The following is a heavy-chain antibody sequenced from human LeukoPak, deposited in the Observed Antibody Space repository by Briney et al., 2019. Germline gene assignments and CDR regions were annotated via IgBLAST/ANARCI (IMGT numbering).Heavy chain of an antibody. D-gene: IGHD3-22*01. J-gene: IGHJ4*02. V-gene: IGHV3-64*04. Sequence: GGSLRLSCSASGFTFSRYNMHWVRQAPGKGLECVSAITSNGGGTYYADSVKGRFTISRDNSKNTLYLQMNSLRAEDTAVYYCARGAYYYDSSGYYVHWGQGTLVTVSS. CDR1: GFTFSRYN. CDR2: ITSNGGGT. CDR3: ARGAYYYDSSGYYVH.